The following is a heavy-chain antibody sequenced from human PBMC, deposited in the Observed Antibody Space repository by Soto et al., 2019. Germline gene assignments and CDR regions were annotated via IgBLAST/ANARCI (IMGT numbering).Heavy chain of an antibody. CDR3: TRDQGXSXDSWFDP. CDR1: FTFSMYS. Sequence: EVQVVESGGGLVQPGGSLRLSCSFTFSMYSMSWVRQAPGKGLEWVASISSGGSYIKYADSVKGRFTISRDNAKNSVSLQMNSLRVDDTAVYFCTRDQGXSXDSWFDPWGQGTLVTVSS. D-gene: IGHD1-26*01. J-gene: IGHJ5*02. CDR2: ISSGGSYI. V-gene: IGHV3-21*01.